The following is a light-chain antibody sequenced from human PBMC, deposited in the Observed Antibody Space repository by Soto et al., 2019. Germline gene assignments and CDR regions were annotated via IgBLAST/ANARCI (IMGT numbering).Light chain of an antibody. J-gene: IGKJ1*01. V-gene: IGKV1-16*02. CDR2: SAS. CDR1: QGISNY. CDR3: QQYYRYPWT. Sequence: DIQMTQSPSSLSASVGDRVTITCRASQGISNYLGWYQQKLGKAPKSLIYSASTLQSGVSSKFSGSGAGTDFTLTITDMQADDFANYYCQQYYRYPWTFGQGTKVEI.